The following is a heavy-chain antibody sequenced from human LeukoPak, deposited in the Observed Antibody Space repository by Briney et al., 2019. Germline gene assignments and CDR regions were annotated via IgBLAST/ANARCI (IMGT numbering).Heavy chain of an antibody. CDR1: GGSISSYY. V-gene: IGHV4-4*07. Sequence: SETLSLTCTVSGGSISSYYWSWIRQPAGKGLEWIGRIYTSGSTNYNPSLKSLVAMSVDTSKNQFSLKLSSVTAADTAVYYCAREAADSSGYIPFDNWGQGTLVTVSS. CDR3: AREAADSSGYIPFDN. CDR2: IYTSGST. J-gene: IGHJ4*02. D-gene: IGHD3-22*01.